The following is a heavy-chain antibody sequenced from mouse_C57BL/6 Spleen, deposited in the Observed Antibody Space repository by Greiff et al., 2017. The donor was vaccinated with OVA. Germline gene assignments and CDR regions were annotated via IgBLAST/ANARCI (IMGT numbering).Heavy chain of an antibody. CDR1: GFTFSDYY. CDR2: ISNGGGST. CDR3: ARHRGYFDV. V-gene: IGHV5-12*01. D-gene: IGHD3-3*01. Sequence: EVKLEESGGGLVQPGGSLKLSCAASGFTFSDYYMYWVRQTPEKRLEWVAYISNGGGSTYYPDTVKGRFTISRDNAKNTLYLQMSRLKSEDTAMYYCARHRGYFDVWGTGTTVTVSS. J-gene: IGHJ1*03.